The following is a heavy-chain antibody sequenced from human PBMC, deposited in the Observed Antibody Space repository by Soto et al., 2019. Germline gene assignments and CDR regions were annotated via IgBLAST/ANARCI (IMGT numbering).Heavy chain of an antibody. D-gene: IGHD6-6*01. J-gene: IGHJ4*02. Sequence: PWRPLRLSNTAAGFTFRNYAISRVRQHKGKGLEWVSEIYSSGGSTDYADSAKGRFTISRDNSKNTLYLQMNSLRAEDTAIYYCEKSTSSSPRYELEYWGQGSLVTVSS. CDR1: GFTFRNYA. CDR2: IYSSGGST. V-gene: IGHV3-23*01. CDR3: EKSTSSSPRYELEY.